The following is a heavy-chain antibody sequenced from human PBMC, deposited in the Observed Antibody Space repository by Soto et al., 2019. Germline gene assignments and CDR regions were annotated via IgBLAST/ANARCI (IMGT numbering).Heavy chain of an antibody. J-gene: IGHJ4*02. V-gene: IGHV4-39*01. Sequence: PSETLSLTCTVSGGSISSSSYYWGWIRQPPGKGLEWIGSIYYSGSTYYNPSLKSRVTISVDTSKNQFSLKLSSVTAADTAVYYCARNDFWSGYYFDYWGQGTLVTVSS. CDR2: IYYSGST. CDR1: GGSISSSSYY. D-gene: IGHD3-3*01. CDR3: ARNDFWSGYYFDY.